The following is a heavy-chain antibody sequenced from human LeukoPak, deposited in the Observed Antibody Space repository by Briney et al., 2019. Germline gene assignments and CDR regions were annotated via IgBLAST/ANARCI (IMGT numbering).Heavy chain of an antibody. CDR3: ARVGVRAPLPITIFGVVTQYNYYYYYMDV. CDR2: ISYDGSNK. CDR1: GFTFSSYA. D-gene: IGHD3-3*01. Sequence: WGSLRLSCAASGFTFSSYAMHWVRQAPGKGLEWVAVISYDGSNKYYADSVKGRFTISRDNSKNTLYLQMNSLRAEDTAVYYCARVGVRAPLPITIFGVVTQYNYYYYYMDVWGKGTTVTVSS. V-gene: IGHV3-30*04. J-gene: IGHJ6*03.